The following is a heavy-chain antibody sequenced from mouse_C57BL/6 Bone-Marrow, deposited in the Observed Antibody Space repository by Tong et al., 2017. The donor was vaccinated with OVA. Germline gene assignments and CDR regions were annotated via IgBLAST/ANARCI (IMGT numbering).Heavy chain of an antibody. CDR3: NEFDY. CDR2: ISSGGSYT. J-gene: IGHJ2*01. Sequence: EVQLQESGGGLVQPGESLKLSCAASGFTFSSYGMSWVRQTPDKRLEWVATISSGGSYTYYPDSVKGRFTISRDNAKNTLYLQMSSLKSEDTAMYYFNEFDYWGQGTTLTVSS. V-gene: IGHV5-6*01. CDR1: GFTFSSYG.